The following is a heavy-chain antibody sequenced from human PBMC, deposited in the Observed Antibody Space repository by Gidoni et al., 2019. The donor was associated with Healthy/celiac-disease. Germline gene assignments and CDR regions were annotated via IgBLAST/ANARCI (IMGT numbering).Heavy chain of an antibody. Sequence: EVQLLESGGGLVQPGGSLRLSCAASGFTFSSYAMSWVRQAPGKGLDWVSAISGSGGSTYYADSVKGRFTISRDNSKNTLYLQMNSLRAEDTAVYYCAKVPKYYGDELGYWYFDLWGRGTLVTVSS. D-gene: IGHD4-17*01. CDR1: GFTFSSYA. CDR2: ISGSGGST. CDR3: AKVPKYYGDELGYWYFDL. V-gene: IGHV3-23*01. J-gene: IGHJ2*01.